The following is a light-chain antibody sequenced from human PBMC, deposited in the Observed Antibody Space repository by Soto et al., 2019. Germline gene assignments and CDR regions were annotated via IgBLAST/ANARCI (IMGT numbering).Light chain of an antibody. J-gene: IGKJ4*01. CDR3: QQSYSTPT. V-gene: IGKV1-39*01. CDR2: AGS. Sequence: DIQMTQSPSSLSASVGDRVTITCRASQSISIYLNWYQQKPGKAPILLVYAGSSLQGGVPSRFGGSGSWTDCTLTITSLQPEDFATYYCQQSYSTPTFGGGTKVEIK. CDR1: QSISIY.